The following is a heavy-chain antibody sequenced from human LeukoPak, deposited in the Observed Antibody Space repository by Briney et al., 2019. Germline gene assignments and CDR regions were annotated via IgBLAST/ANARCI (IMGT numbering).Heavy chain of an antibody. J-gene: IGHJ6*02. Sequence: PEGSLRLSCAASGFTFSNYWMHWVRQAPGKGLVWVSRINSDGSSTTYADSVKGRFTISRDNAKNTLYLQMNSLRAEDTAVYYCARDYGRSRDYGMDVWGQGTTVTVSS. CDR2: INSDGSST. CDR3: ARDYGRSRDYGMDV. D-gene: IGHD3-10*01. CDR1: GFTFSNYW. V-gene: IGHV3-74*01.